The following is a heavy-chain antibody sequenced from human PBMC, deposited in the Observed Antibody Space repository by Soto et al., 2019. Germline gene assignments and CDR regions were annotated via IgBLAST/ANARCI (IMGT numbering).Heavy chain of an antibody. CDR3: ARDLNWSFDY. CDR1: GFTFSSYS. J-gene: IGHJ4*02. CDR2: ITSSSSSI. V-gene: IGHV3-48*02. Sequence: GGSLRLSCAASGFTFSSYSMNWVRQAPGKGLEWVSYITSSSSSIYYADSVKGRFTISRDNAKNSLYLQMNSLRDEDTAIYYCARDLNWSFDYWGQGTLVTVSS. D-gene: IGHD2-8*02.